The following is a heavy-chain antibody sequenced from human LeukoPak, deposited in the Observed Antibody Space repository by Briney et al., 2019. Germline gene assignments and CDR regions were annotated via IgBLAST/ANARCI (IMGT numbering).Heavy chain of an antibody. CDR1: GLTVTDNY. J-gene: IGHJ4*02. CDR3: ALSWANGASIAY. V-gene: IGHV3-66*01. Sequence: GGSLRLSCAASGLTVTDNYIYWVRQPPGKGLEWVSVIFSGGNTYYANSVKGRFTISRDKSKSTLYLQMNSLGAEDTAVYYCALSWANGASIAYWGQGTLVTVSS. D-gene: IGHD4/OR15-4a*01. CDR2: IFSGGNT.